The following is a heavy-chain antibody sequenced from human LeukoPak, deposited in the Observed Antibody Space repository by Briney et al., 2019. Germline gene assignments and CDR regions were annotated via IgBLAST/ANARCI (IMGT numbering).Heavy chain of an antibody. V-gene: IGHV4-4*07. CDR1: GDSNYSYC. J-gene: IGHJ5*02. D-gene: IGHD1-26*01. CDR3: ARGGVRGVSYNNWFDP. Sequence: PSETLSLTCTVSGDSNYSYCWRWIRQPAGKGLEWIGRICTSGNTKYNPSLTSRVTILIDKSQNQFSLKLTSVTAADTAVHYCARGGVRGVSYNNWFDPWGQGTLVTVSS. CDR2: ICTSGNT.